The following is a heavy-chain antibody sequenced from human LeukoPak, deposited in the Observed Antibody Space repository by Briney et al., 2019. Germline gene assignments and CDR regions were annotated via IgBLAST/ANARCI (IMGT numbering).Heavy chain of an antibody. CDR1: GFTFSSYW. Sequence: GGSLRLSCAGCGFTFSSYWMSWVRQAPGKGLEWVANIKQDGSEKYYVDSVKGRFTISRDNAKNSLYLQMNSLRAEDTAVYYCVREARERGGFDYWGQGTLVTVSS. CDR2: IKQDGSEK. D-gene: IGHD5-24*01. J-gene: IGHJ4*02. V-gene: IGHV3-7*01. CDR3: VREARERGGFDY.